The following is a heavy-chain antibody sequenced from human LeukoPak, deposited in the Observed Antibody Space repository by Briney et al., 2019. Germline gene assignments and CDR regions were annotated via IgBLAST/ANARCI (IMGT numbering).Heavy chain of an antibody. CDR2: ISGVGDRT. CDR1: GFTFSRYA. J-gene: IGHJ4*02. Sequence: PGGSLRLSCAASGFTFSRYAMTWVRLAPGKGLEWVSTISGVGDRTYFADSVKGLFTVSRDNSKSTLYLQMNRLRAEDTAVYYCAKGFGDTTFGVVTANDYWGQGILVIVSS. D-gene: IGHD3-3*01. CDR3: AKGFGDTTFGVVTANDY. V-gene: IGHV3-23*01.